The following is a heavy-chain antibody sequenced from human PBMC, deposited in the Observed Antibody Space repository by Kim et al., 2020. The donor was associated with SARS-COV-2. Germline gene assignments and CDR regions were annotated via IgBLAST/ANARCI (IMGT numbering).Heavy chain of an antibody. V-gene: IGHV4-59*08. CDR3: ARSYCSGGSCYSMVGGQFDP. D-gene: IGHD2-15*01. Sequence: SETLSLTCTVSGGSISSYYWSWIRQPPGKGLEWIGYIYYSGSTNYNPSLKSRVTISVDTSKNQFSLKLSSVTAADTAVYYCARSYCSGGSCYSMVGGQFDPWGQGTLVTVSS. J-gene: IGHJ5*02. CDR1: GGSISSYY. CDR2: IYYSGST.